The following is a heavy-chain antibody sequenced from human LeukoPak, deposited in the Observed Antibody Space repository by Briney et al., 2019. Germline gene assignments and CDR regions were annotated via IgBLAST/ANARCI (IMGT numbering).Heavy chain of an antibody. CDR2: SNEDGSTT. J-gene: IGHJ4*02. V-gene: IGHV3-74*01. CDR3: IRDLGGRSGH. CDR1: GFTFSSYS. D-gene: IGHD1-26*01. Sequence: TGGSLRLSCAASGFTFSSYSMNWVRQAPGKGLEWVSRSNEDGSTTNYADSVKGRFTISRDNAKNTLYLQMNSLTAEDTAVYYCIRDLGGRSGHWGQGTLVTVSS.